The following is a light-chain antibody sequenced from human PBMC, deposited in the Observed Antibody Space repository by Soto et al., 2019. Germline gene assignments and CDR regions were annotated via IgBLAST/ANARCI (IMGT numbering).Light chain of an antibody. CDR2: GSS. V-gene: IGKV3-15*01. Sequence: EIVLTQSPATLSLSPGDRSTFSCRAMQIVWSNSLARYPQKPGQAPRLLIYGSSTRASGFPARFQCSGLGTDFTLTVCSLYVEGFAIYYCQQYNNWPPWTFGQGTKVDIK. CDR3: QQYNNWPPWT. CDR1: QIVWSN. J-gene: IGKJ1*01.